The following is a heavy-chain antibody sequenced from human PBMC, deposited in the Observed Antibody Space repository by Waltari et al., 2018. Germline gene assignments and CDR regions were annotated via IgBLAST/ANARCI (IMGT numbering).Heavy chain of an antibody. CDR2: IYTSGST. V-gene: IGHV4-61*09. CDR1: GGSISSGSYY. Sequence: QVQLQESGPGLVKPSQTLSLTCTVSGGSISSGSYYWSWIRQPAGKGLEWIGYIYTSGSTNYNPSLKSRVTISVDTSKNHFSLKLSSVTAADTAVYYCARDQQMATANWGQGTLVTVSS. J-gene: IGHJ4*02. CDR3: ARDQQMATAN. D-gene: IGHD5-18*01.